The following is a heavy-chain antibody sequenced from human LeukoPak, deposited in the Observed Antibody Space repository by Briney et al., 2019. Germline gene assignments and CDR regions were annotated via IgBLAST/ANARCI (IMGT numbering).Heavy chain of an antibody. V-gene: IGHV5-10-1*01. CDR3: ARLRDGSLDY. CDR2: IDPSDSYT. CDR1: GYNFTTYW. Sequence: GESLKISCKGSGYNFTTYWISWVRQMPGKGLEWMGRIDPSDSYTNYSPSLQGHVTISADKSVSTAYLQWSSLKASDTAMYYCARLRDGSLDYWGQGTLVTVSS. J-gene: IGHJ4*02.